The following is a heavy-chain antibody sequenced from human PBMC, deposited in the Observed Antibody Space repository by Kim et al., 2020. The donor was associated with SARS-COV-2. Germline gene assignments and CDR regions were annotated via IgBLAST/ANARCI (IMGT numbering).Heavy chain of an antibody. CDR1: GYSFTSYW. CDR3: ARHEPSGSYGSDYYYYGMDV. Sequence: GESLKISCKGSGYSFTSYWIGWVRQMPGKGLEWMGIIYPGDSDTRYSSSFQGQVTISADKSISTAYLQWSSLKASDTAMYYCARHEPSGSYGSDYYYYGMDVWGQGTTVTVSS. J-gene: IGHJ6*02. V-gene: IGHV5-51*01. CDR2: IYPGDSDT. D-gene: IGHD1-26*01.